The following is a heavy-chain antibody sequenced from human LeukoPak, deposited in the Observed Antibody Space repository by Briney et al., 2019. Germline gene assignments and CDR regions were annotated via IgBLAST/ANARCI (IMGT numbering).Heavy chain of an antibody. V-gene: IGHV4-59*01. CDR3: ARGCGGDCYWGLRY. J-gene: IGHJ4*02. Sequence: PSETLSLTCTVSGGSISSYYWSWIRQPPGKGLEWIGYIYYSGSTNYNSSLKSRVTISVDTSKNQFSLKLSSVTAADTAVYYCARGCGGDCYWGLRYWGQGTLVTVSS. CDR1: GGSISSYY. D-gene: IGHD2-21*01. CDR2: IYYSGST.